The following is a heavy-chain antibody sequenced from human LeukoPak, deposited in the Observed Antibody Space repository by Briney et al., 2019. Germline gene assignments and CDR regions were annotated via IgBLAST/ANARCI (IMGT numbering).Heavy chain of an antibody. CDR3: ARRITMIVVVTFGRLFDY. Sequence: SETLSLTCAVYGGSFSGYYWGWIRQPPGKGLEWIGEINHSGSTNYNPSLKSRVTISVDTSKNQFSLKLSSVTAADTAVYYCARRITMIVVVTFGRLFDYWGQGTLVTVSS. J-gene: IGHJ4*02. CDR1: GGSFSGYY. V-gene: IGHV4-34*01. CDR2: INHSGST. D-gene: IGHD3-22*01.